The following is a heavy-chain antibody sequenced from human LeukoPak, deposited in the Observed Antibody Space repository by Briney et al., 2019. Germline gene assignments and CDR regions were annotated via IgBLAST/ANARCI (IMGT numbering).Heavy chain of an antibody. J-gene: IGHJ3*02. CDR2: IRDSGGST. D-gene: IGHD6-19*01. CDR3: AKSIVVAGTSAFDM. Sequence: PGGSLRLSCAASGFTFSTYAMSWVRRGPGKGLEWVSAIRDSGGSTYYADSVKGRFTISRDNPKNTLYLQMNSLRAEDTAVYYCAKSIVVAGTSAFDMWGQGTMVTVSS. V-gene: IGHV3-23*01. CDR1: GFTFSTYA.